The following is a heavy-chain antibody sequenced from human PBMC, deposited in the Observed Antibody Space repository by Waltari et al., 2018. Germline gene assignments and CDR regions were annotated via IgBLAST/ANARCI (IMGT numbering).Heavy chain of an antibody. D-gene: IGHD1-26*01. CDR2: INQDGSKK. CDR3: ARDWEGERPNFDY. Sequence: EVQLVESGGGLVEPGGSLRLSCVASGFIFSTYWLSWVRQAPGKGLEWVADINQDGSKKYYMGSMKGRFTISRDNAKSSVYLEMNSLRGDDTAVYYCARDWEGERPNFDYWGQGILVTVSS. V-gene: IGHV3-7*01. J-gene: IGHJ4*02. CDR1: GFIFSTYW.